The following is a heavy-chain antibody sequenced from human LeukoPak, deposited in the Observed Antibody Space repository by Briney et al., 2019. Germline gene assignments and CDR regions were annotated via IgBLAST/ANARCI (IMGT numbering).Heavy chain of an antibody. CDR3: TKGGIAVAGYYYYGMDV. V-gene: IGHV3-21*01. CDR2: ISRSSGSI. J-gene: IGHJ6*04. CDR1: EFSFSDYS. D-gene: IGHD6-19*01. Sequence: GGSLRLSCAASEFSFSDYSMNWVRQAPGKGLEWVSSISRSSGSIYYSDSVKGRFTVSRDNAKKSLYPQMNSLRVEDTGVYYCTKGGIAVAGYYYYGMDVWGKGTTVTVSS.